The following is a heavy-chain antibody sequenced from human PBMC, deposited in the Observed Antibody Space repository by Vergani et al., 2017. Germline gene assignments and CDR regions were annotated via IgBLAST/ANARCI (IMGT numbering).Heavy chain of an antibody. Sequence: QVQLVESGGGVVQPGRSLRLSCAASGFTFRSYGMHWVRQAPGKGLEWVAVIWYDGSNKYYADSVKGRFTISRDNSKNTLYLQMNSLRAEDTAVYYCARDSPKVVHAFDIWGQGTMVTVSS. J-gene: IGHJ3*02. D-gene: IGHD2-15*01. V-gene: IGHV3-33*01. CDR2: IWYDGSNK. CDR3: ARDSPKVVHAFDI. CDR1: GFTFRSYG.